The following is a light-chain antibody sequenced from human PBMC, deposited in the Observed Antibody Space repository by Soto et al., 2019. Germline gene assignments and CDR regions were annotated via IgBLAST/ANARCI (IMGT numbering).Light chain of an antibody. CDR1: HSVSTR. CDR3: QHYTNWPLT. CDR2: DAS. V-gene: IGKV3-15*01. J-gene: IGKJ4*01. Sequence: EIVMTQSPATLSASPGERATLSCRASHSVSTRLAWYQQKPGQAPRLLIYDASTRATGLPARFSGSGSGTDFTLTISSLQSEDVAVYYCQHYTNWPLTFGGGTKVEIK.